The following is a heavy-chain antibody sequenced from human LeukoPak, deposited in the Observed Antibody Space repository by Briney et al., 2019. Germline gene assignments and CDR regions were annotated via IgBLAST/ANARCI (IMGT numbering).Heavy chain of an antibody. CDR3: ARGGDYETVTVSLPYRHQFYYYMDV. J-gene: IGHJ6*03. CDR1: GASITDYY. D-gene: IGHD3-9*01. V-gene: IGHV4-4*07. Sequence: SETLSLTCTVSGASITDYYWSWVRQPAGAGLEWIGRVHTSGHTNYSPSLKTRVTMSVDTSRNLFSLKVGSATAADTAVYYCARGGDYETVTVSLPYRHQFYYYMDVWGKGTTVTVSS. CDR2: VHTSGHT.